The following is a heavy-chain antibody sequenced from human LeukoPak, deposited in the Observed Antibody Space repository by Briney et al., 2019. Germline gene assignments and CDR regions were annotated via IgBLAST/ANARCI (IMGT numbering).Heavy chain of an antibody. CDR1: GFTFKLSA. Sequence: GGSLRLSCEASGFTFKLSAMNWVRQAQGKGLEWVSSITGFGTDTYYADSVKGRFTVSKDNSKSTLYLQMNSLRAEDTAVYYCARDRGPYVAIGNNWLDPWGQGTLVTVSS. CDR3: ARDRGPYVAIGNNWLDP. CDR2: ITGFGTDT. V-gene: IGHV3-23*01. D-gene: IGHD3-10*02. J-gene: IGHJ5*02.